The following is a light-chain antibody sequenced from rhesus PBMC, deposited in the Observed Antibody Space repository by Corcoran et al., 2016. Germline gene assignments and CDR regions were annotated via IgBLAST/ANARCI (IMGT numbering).Light chain of an antibody. CDR2: DVS. V-gene: IGLV2-32*01. Sequence: QAALTQPRSVSGSPGQSVTISCTGTSSYIGCYNNVSWYQQHPGTAPKLMIYDVSKRPSGVADRFSGSKSGNQASLPISGLQAEDEADYYCCSYAGSYTFVFGSGTKLTVL. CDR1: SSYIGCYNN. CDR3: CSYAGSYTFV. J-gene: IGLJ6*01.